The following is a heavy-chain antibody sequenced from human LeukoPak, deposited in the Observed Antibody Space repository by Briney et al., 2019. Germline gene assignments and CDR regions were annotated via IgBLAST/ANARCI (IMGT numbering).Heavy chain of an antibody. CDR1: GGTFSSYA. Sequence: SVKVSCKASGGTFSSYAISWVRQAPGQGLEWMGGIIPIFGTANYAQKFQGRVTITTDESTSTAYMELSSLRSEDTAVYYCARVSSSSGGYRYYYYYMDVWGKGTTVTVSS. CDR2: IIPIFGTA. J-gene: IGHJ6*03. D-gene: IGHD6-6*01. V-gene: IGHV1-69*05. CDR3: ARVSSSSGGYRYYYYYMDV.